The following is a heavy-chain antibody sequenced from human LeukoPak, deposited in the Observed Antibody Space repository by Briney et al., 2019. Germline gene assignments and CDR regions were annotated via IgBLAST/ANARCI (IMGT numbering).Heavy chain of an antibody. J-gene: IGHJ3*02. V-gene: IGHV1-2*02. D-gene: IGHD3-22*01. CDR3: ARVRSYYDSRGDAFDI. CDR1: GYTFTGYY. Sequence: GAPVKVSCKASGYTFTGYYMHWVRQAPGQGLEWMGWINPNSGGTNYAQKFQGRVTMTRDTSISTAYMELSRLRSDDTAVYYCARVRSYYDSRGDAFDIWGQGTMVTVSS. CDR2: INPNSGGT.